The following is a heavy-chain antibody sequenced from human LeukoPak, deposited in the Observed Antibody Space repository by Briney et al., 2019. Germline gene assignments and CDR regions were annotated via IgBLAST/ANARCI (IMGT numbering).Heavy chain of an antibody. Sequence: GGSLRLSCSASRFTFSDHVMFWVRQDPEKGLEYVSAISNNGRSTYHADTVAGRFTVSRDNSKNTLYLQMDSLRPEDTAVYYCVKDNGQGGFDYWGQGTLVTVSS. J-gene: IGHJ4*02. CDR2: ISNNGRST. D-gene: IGHD3-16*01. CDR3: VKDNGQGGFDY. V-gene: IGHV3-64D*09. CDR1: RFTFSDHV.